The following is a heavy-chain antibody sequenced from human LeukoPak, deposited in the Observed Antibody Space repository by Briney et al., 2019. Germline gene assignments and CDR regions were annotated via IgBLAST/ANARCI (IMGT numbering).Heavy chain of an antibody. CDR2: IWSDGTNK. CDR3: ARARGSSGYSMGAFEI. CDR1: GFXFSSHG. D-gene: IGHD3-22*01. J-gene: IGHJ3*02. V-gene: IGHV3-33*01. Sequence: GGSLRLSCVASGFXFSSHGMHWVRQAPGKGLEWGAVIWSDGTNKYFADSVKGRFTISRDNSKNTLYLQMDSLRAEDTAVYYCARARGSSGYSMGAFEIWGQGTMVTVSS.